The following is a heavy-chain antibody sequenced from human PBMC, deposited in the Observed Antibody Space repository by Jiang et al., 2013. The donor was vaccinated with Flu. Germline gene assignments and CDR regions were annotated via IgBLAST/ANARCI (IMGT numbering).Heavy chain of an antibody. CDR2: IYYSGST. CDR3: ARQSTPYYYGSGSYYRSHYYYYGMDV. V-gene: IGHV4-31*03. D-gene: IGHD3-10*01. Sequence: KPSQALSLTCTVSGGSISSGGYYWSWIRQHPGKGLEWIGYIYYSGSTYYNPSLKSRVTISVDTSKNQFSLKLSSVTAADTAVYYCARQSTPYYYGSGSYYRSHYYYYGMDVWGQGTTVTVSS. CDR1: GGSISSGGYY. J-gene: IGHJ6*02.